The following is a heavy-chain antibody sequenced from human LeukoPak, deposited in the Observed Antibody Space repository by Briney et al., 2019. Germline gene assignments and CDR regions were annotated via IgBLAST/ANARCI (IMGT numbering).Heavy chain of an antibody. D-gene: IGHD3-16*02. J-gene: IGHJ5*02. CDR3: ARDILAGYYDYVWGSYRPTNWFDP. CDR1: GYTFTGYY. V-gene: IGHV1-2*06. CDR2: INPNSGGT. Sequence: ASVNVSCKASGYTFTGYYMHWVRQAPGQGLEWMGRINPNSGGTSYAQKFQGRVTMTGDTSISTAYMELSRLRSDDTAVYYCARDILAGYYDYVWGSYRPTNWFDPWGQGTLVTVSS.